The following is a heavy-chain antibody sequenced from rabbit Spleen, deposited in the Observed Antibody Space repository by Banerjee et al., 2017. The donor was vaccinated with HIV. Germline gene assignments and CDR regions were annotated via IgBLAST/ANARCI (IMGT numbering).Heavy chain of an antibody. D-gene: IGHD6-1*01. CDR1: GFSLTSNDY. Sequence: QELLEASGGDLVKPGASLTLTCTASGFSLTSNDYMCWVRQAPGKGLEWIGYIVPIFGVTYYANWVKGRFTISSHNAQNTLYLQLNSLTAADTATYFCVREAGYGGYGDGNLWGQGTLVTVS. J-gene: IGHJ4*01. V-gene: IGHV1S45*01. CDR3: VREAGYGGYGDGNL. CDR2: IVPIFGVT.